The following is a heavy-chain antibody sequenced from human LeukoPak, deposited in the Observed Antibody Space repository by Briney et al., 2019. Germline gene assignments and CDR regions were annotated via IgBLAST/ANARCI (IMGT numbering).Heavy chain of an antibody. J-gene: IGHJ4*02. CDR1: GLTFSRFW. Sequence: GGSLRLSCVDSGLTFSRFWMSWVRQAPGKGLQWVASINQDASVIYYVDSVKGRFTISRDNTKKSLFLQMNSLRAEDTAAYYCVRVSPGSIFDYWGQGALVTVSS. CDR2: INQDASVI. CDR3: VRVSPGSIFDY. V-gene: IGHV3-7*04. D-gene: IGHD1-1*01.